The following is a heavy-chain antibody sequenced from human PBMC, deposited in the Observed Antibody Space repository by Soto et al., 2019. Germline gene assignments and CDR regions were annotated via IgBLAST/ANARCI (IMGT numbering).Heavy chain of an antibody. CDR2: TYYRSKWYN. V-gene: IGHV6-1*01. J-gene: IGHJ3*02. CDR3: ARDDYVWGSYPVPYFDI. Sequence: SQTLSLTCAISGDSVSSNSAAWNWIRQSPSRGLEWLGRTYYRSKWYNDYAVSVKSRITINPDTSKNQFSLQLNSVTPEDTAVYYCARDDYVWGSYPVPYFDIWGQGTMLTVSS. D-gene: IGHD3-16*02. CDR1: GDSVSSNSAA.